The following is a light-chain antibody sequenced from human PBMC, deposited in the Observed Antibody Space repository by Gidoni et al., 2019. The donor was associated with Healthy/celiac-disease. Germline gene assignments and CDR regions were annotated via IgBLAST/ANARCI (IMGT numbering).Light chain of an antibody. V-gene: IGKV3-20*01. CDR1: QSVSSSY. CDR3: QQYGSSPRIFT. CDR2: GAS. Sequence: EIVLTQSPGTLSSSPRERATLSCRASQSVSSSYLAWYQQKPGPAPRLLIYGASSRATCIPARFSGSGSGTDFTLTISRLEPEDFAVYYCQQYGSSPRIFTFGPETKVDIK. J-gene: IGKJ3*01.